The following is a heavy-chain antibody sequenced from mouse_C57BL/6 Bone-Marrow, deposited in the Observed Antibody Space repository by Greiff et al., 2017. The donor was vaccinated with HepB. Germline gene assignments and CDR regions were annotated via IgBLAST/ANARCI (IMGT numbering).Heavy chain of an antibody. J-gene: IGHJ4*01. CDR2: IDPSDSYT. V-gene: IGHV1-50*01. CDR1: GYTFTSYW. Sequence: QVQLQQSGAELVKPGASVKLSCKASGYTFTSYWMQWVKQRPGQGLEWIGEIDPSDSYTNYNQKFKGKATLTVDTSSSTAYMQLSSLTSEDSAVYYCARSGYYGSSLMDYWGQGTSVTVSS. D-gene: IGHD1-1*01. CDR3: ARSGYYGSSLMDY.